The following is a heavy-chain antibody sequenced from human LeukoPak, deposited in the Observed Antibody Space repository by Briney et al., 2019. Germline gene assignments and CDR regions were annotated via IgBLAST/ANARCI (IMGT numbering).Heavy chain of an antibody. CDR3: AKDGGASGYSYAFDY. Sequence: PGGSLRLSCTASGFIFSSYAMSWVRQAPGKGLEWVSAISGGGGGTYYADSVKGRFTISRDNAKNSLYLQMNSLRAEDTALYYCAKDGGASGYSYAFDYWGQGTLVTVSS. CDR1: GFIFSSYA. J-gene: IGHJ4*02. D-gene: IGHD5-18*01. V-gene: IGHV3-23*01. CDR2: ISGGGGGT.